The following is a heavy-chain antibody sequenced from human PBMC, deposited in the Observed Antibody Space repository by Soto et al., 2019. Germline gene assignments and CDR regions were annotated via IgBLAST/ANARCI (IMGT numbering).Heavy chain of an antibody. CDR1: GFILSDCA. J-gene: IGHJ6*03. CDR3: ARDLSWGSNWYYFMDV. Sequence: EVQLVESGGGLVQPGGPLRLSCATSGFILSDCAMNWVRQAPGKGLEWGSYISSSSSVIDYADSVKGRFTVSRDNARNSLYLQLNRLRAEDTAVYYCARDLSWGSNWYYFMDVWGKGTTVTVSS. D-gene: IGHD7-27*01. CDR2: ISSSSSVI. V-gene: IGHV3-48*01.